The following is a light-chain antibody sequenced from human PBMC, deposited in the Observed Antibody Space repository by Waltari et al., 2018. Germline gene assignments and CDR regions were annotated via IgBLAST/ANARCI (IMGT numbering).Light chain of an antibody. Sequence: DVVMTQTPFSLSVTPGQPASISCKSSQSLLYSDGKTYLYWYLQKPGQSPHLLIYEVSSRVSGVPDMFSGSGSGTDFTLKISRVEAEDVGVYYCMQAIHLPLTFGGGTKVEIK. CDR1: QSLLYSDGKTY. J-gene: IGKJ4*01. V-gene: IGKV2-29*02. CDR2: EVS. CDR3: MQAIHLPLT.